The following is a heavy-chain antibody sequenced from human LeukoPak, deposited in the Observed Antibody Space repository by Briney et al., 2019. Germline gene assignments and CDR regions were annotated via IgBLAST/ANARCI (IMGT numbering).Heavy chain of an antibody. D-gene: IGHD6-13*01. V-gene: IGHV4-34*01. CDR2: INHSGST. J-gene: IGHJ6*03. CDR1: GGSFSDYY. CDR3: ARSIAAAGTTNYYYYYMDV. Sequence: SETLSLTCAVYGGSFSDYYWSWIRQPPGKGLEWIGEINHSGSTNYNPSLKSRVTISVDTSKNQFSLKLSSVTAADTAVYYCARSIAAAGTTNYYYYYMDVRGKGTTVTISS.